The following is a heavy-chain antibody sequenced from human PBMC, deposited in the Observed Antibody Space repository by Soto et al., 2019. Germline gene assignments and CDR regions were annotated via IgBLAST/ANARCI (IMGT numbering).Heavy chain of an antibody. CDR2: TYYSGNS. CDR3: ARHVFGNYRAVGCFDP. Sequence: QLQLQESGPRLVKPSETLSLTCTVSGGSISTTTYFWGWIRQPPGKGLEWLGSTYYSGNSYYNASLTSRVLMSLDTSRNQLSPKLSSVTAADTAVYYCARHVFGNYRAVGCFDPWGQGTLVTVSS. CDR1: GGSISTTTYF. J-gene: IGHJ5*02. V-gene: IGHV4-39*01. D-gene: IGHD6-19*01.